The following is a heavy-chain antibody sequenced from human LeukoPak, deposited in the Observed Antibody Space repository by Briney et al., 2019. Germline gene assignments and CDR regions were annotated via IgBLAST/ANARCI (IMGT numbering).Heavy chain of an antibody. Sequence: GGSLRLSCAASGFIFTSYSMSWVRQAPGKGLEWVANIKQDGSEKYYVDSVKGRFTISRDNAKNSLYLQMNSLRAEDTAVYYCARVEFGFGGVVGYWGQGTLVTVSS. J-gene: IGHJ4*02. CDR2: IKQDGSEK. CDR1: GFIFTSYS. D-gene: IGHD3-16*01. CDR3: ARVEFGFGGVVGY. V-gene: IGHV3-7*01.